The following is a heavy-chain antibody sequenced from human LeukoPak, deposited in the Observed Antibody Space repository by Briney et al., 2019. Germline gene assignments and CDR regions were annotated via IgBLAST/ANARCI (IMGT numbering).Heavy chain of an antibody. V-gene: IGHV3-48*03. CDR3: ARGRVGYGDYEGTYYYYMDV. Sequence: PGGSLRLSCAASGFTFSSYEMNWVRQAPGKGLEWVSYISSSGSTIYYADSVKGRFTISRDNAKNSLYLQMNSLRAEDTALYYCARGRVGYGDYEGTYYYYMDVWGKGTTVTVSS. CDR2: ISSSGSTI. D-gene: IGHD4-17*01. CDR1: GFTFSSYE. J-gene: IGHJ6*03.